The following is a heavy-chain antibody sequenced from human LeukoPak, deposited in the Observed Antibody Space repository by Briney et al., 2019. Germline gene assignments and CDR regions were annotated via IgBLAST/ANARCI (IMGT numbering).Heavy chain of an antibody. J-gene: IGHJ5*02. V-gene: IGHV1-46*01. CDR1: GYTFTSYY. Sequence: GASVKVSCKASGYTFTSYYMHWVRQAPGQGLEWMGIINPSGGSTSCAQKFQGRVTMTRDTSTSTVFMGLSSLRSEDTAVYYCARGRTNIWFDPWGQGTLVTVSS. CDR3: ARGRTNIWFDP. D-gene: IGHD3/OR15-3a*01. CDR2: INPSGGST.